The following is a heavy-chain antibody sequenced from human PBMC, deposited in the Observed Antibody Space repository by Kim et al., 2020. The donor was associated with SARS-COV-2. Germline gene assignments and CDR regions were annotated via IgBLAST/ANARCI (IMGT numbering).Heavy chain of an antibody. CDR2: INPSGGST. CDR3: ARGPPYDYIWVSYRYHWFDP. D-gene: IGHD3-16*02. CDR1: GYTFTSYY. Sequence: ASVKVSCKASGYTFTSYYMHWVRQAPGQGLEWMGIINPSGGSTSYAQKFQGRVTMTRDTSTSTVYMELSSLRSEDTAVYYCARGPPYDYIWVSYRYHWFDPWGQGTLVTVSS. V-gene: IGHV1-46*01. J-gene: IGHJ5*02.